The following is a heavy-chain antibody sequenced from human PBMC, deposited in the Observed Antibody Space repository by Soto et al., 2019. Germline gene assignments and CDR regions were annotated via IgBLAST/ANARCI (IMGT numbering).Heavy chain of an antibody. J-gene: IGHJ5*02. CDR2: IKQDGSEK. D-gene: IGHD6-19*01. CDR3: ARPGRVAVAGENDP. V-gene: IGHV3-7*01. CDR1: GFTFSSFW. Sequence: EVQLVESGGGLVQPGGSLRLSCVASGFTFSSFWMTWVRQAPGKGLEWVANIKQDGSEKYYVDSVKGRFTISRDNAKNSLHLQMNSLRAEDTAVYYCARPGRVAVAGENDPWGQGTLVTVSS.